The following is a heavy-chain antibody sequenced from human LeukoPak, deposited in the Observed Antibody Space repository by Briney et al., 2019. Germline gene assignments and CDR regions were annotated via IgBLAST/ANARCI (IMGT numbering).Heavy chain of an antibody. CDR1: GYRFTSHW. CDR2: VNPDDSDT. D-gene: IGHD4-23*01. J-gene: IGHJ3*02. V-gene: IGHV5-51*01. CDR3: ARGSVGTPLYAFDI. Sequence: GESLKISCKGSGYRFTSHWIGWVRQMPGKGLEWMGIVNPDDSDTIYSPSFQGQVTISADESITTAYLQWSSLKASDTAMYYCARGSVGTPLYAFDIWGQGTMVTVSS.